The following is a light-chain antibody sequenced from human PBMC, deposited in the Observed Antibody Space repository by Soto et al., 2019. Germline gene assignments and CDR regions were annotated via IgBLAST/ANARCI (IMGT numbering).Light chain of an antibody. CDR2: SDD. CDR3: AAWDDNLNGPV. V-gene: IGLV1-44*01. Sequence: QSVLTQPPSGSGTPGQRVTISCSGSSSNIGGNSVNWYQHLPGTAPKILMYSDDERPSGVPDRFSGSKSGTSASLAISGLQSEDEADYYCAAWDDNLNGPVFGGGTKLTVL. CDR1: SSNIGGNS. J-gene: IGLJ2*01.